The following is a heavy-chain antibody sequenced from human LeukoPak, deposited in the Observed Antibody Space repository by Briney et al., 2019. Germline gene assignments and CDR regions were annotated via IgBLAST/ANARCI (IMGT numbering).Heavy chain of an antibody. CDR2: IYWNDDK. Sequence: SGPTLVNPTQTLTLTCTFSGFSLSTSGVGVGWIRQPPGKALEWLALIYWNDDKRYSPSLKSRLTTTKDTSKNQVVLTMTNMDPVGTATYYCAHMTELLRWIDYWGQGTLVTVSS. D-gene: IGHD1-26*01. V-gene: IGHV2-5*01. CDR3: AHMTELLRWIDY. CDR1: GFSLSTSGVG. J-gene: IGHJ4*02.